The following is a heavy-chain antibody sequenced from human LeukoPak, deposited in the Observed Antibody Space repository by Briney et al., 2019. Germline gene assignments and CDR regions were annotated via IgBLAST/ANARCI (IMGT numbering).Heavy chain of an antibody. V-gene: IGHV4-59*08. J-gene: IGHJ2*01. CDR2: IYYSGST. CDR1: SGSISSYY. Sequence: PSETLSLTCTVSSGSISSYYWSWIRQPPGKGLEWIGYIYYSGSTNYNPSLKSRVTISVDTSKNQFSLKLSSVTAADTAVYYCARLRSHSGWYFDLWGRGTLVTVSS. D-gene: IGHD6-25*01. CDR3: ARLRSHSGWYFDL.